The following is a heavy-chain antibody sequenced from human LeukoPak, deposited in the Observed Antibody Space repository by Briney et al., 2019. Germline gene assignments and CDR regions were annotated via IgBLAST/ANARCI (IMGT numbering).Heavy chain of an antibody. Sequence: PGRSLRLSCAASGFTFDDYAMHWVRLAPGKGLEWVSGISWNSGSIGYADSVKGRFTISRDNAKNSLYLQMNSLRAEDTALYYCAKGNRGGGDWDWFDPWGQGTLVTVSS. J-gene: IGHJ5*02. D-gene: IGHD2-21*01. V-gene: IGHV3-9*01. CDR2: ISWNSGSI. CDR3: AKGNRGGGDWDWFDP. CDR1: GFTFDDYA.